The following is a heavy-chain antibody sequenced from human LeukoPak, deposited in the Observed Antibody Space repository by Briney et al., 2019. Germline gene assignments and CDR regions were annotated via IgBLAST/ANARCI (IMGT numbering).Heavy chain of an antibody. Sequence: SETLSLTCAVYGGSFSGYYWSWIRQPPGKGLEWIGEINHSGSTNYNPSLKSRVTISVDTSKNQFSLKLSSVTAADTAVYYCARDHPYGSGWLGYFDYWGQGTLVTVSS. CDR1: GGSFSGYY. D-gene: IGHD6-19*01. CDR2: INHSGST. J-gene: IGHJ4*02. V-gene: IGHV4-34*01. CDR3: ARDHPYGSGWLGYFDY.